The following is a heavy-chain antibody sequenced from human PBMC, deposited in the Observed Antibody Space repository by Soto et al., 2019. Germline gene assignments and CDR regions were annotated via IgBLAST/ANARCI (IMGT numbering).Heavy chain of an antibody. CDR2: ISRSGVST. D-gene: IGHD6-19*01. Sequence: GGSLRLSCAASGFTFSSYAMSWVRQAPGKGLEWVSAISRSGVSTYYADSVKGRFTISRDNSKNTLYLQMNSLGAEDTAVYYCPKDRGYSSPNWLDPWGPGTMLTV. V-gene: IGHV3-23*01. J-gene: IGHJ5*02. CDR1: GFTFSSYA. CDR3: PKDRGYSSPNWLDP.